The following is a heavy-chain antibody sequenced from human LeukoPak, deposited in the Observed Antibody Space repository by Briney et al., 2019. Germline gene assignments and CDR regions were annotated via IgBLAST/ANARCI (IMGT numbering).Heavy chain of an antibody. V-gene: IGHV1-2*02. D-gene: IGHD3-22*01. Sequence: RASVKVSCKASGYTFTSYGISWVRQAPGQGLEWMGWIHPNSGGTNYAQKFQGRVTMTRDTSIGTAYMELSSLRSDDTAVYYCARDLDSSASLEDWGQGTLVTVSS. CDR2: IHPNSGGT. CDR1: GYTFTSYG. CDR3: ARDLDSSASLED. J-gene: IGHJ4*02.